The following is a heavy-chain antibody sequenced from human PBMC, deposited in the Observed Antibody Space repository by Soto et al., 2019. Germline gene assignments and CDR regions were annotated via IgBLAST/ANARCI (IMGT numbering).Heavy chain of an antibody. V-gene: IGHV3-23*01. CDR3: ARRWLIAVAGTLNAYDI. CDR2: ISGSGDHT. Sequence: GGSLRLSCAASGFTFSSYAMSWVRQAPGKGLEWVSTISGSGDHTYYADSVKGRFTVSTDKSKNTLYLHMNSLRVEDTAVYYCARRWLIAVAGTLNAYDIWGQGTVVTVSS. D-gene: IGHD6-19*01. J-gene: IGHJ3*02. CDR1: GFTFSSYA.